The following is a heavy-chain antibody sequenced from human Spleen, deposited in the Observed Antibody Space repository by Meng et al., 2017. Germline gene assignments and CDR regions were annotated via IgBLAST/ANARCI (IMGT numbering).Heavy chain of an antibody. J-gene: IGHJ4*02. CDR2: INPNSGAS. CDR3: ARDRLLDY. CDR1: GYIFTGYY. Sequence: QVKLVQSGAEVKKPGASVKVSCKASGYIFTGYYLHWLRQAPGQGLEWMGRINPNSGASNFAQNFQGRVTMTRDTSISTAYMELSRLRSDDTALYYCARDRLLDYWGQGTLVTVSS. V-gene: IGHV1-2*06.